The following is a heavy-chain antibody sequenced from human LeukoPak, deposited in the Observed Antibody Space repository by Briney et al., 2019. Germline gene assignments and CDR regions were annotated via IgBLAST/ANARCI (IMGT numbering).Heavy chain of an antibody. J-gene: IGHJ5*02. D-gene: IGHD4-23*01. Sequence: SETLSLTCTVSGGSISSYYWGWIRQPPGKGLEWIGSIYYSGSTYYNPSLKSRVTISVDTSKNQFSLKLSSVTAADTAVYYCARHGVGGYNWFDPWGQGTLVTVSS. V-gene: IGHV4-39*01. CDR1: GGSISSYY. CDR3: ARHGVGGYNWFDP. CDR2: IYYSGST.